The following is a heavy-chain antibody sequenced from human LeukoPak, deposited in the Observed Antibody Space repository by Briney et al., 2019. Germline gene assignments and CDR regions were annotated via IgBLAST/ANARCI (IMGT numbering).Heavy chain of an antibody. CDR1: GGSITSHY. CDR2: IYDSGST. J-gene: IGHJ4*02. D-gene: IGHD6-19*01. V-gene: IGHV4-59*08. Sequence: PSETLSLTCTVSGGSITSHYWTWIRQPPGKGPEWIGYIYDSGSTNYNPSLKNRVTISVDTSKSQFSLKLSSVTAADTAVYYCARRSGWYGIDYWGQGTLVTVSS. CDR3: ARRSGWYGIDY.